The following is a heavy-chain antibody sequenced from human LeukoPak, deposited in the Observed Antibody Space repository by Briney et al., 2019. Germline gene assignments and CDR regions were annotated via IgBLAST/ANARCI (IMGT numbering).Heavy chain of an antibody. V-gene: IGHV3-66*01. CDR2: IYSGGRT. CDR1: GFTVSSNY. J-gene: IGHJ6*02. CDR3: AREEMATIRAYGMDV. D-gene: IGHD5-24*01. Sequence: GGSLRLSCAASGFTVSSNYMSWVRQTPGKGLEWVSIIYSGGRTYYADSVKGRFTISRDNSKNTLYLQMNSLRAEDTAVYYCAREEMATIRAYGMDVWGQGTTVTVSS.